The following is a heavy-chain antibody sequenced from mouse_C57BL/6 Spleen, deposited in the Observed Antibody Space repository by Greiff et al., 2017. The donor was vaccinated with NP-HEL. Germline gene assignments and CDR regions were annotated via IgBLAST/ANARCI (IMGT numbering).Heavy chain of an antibody. CDR2: IHPNSGST. D-gene: IGHD1-1*01. CDR3: AREGNYGSSWGYFDV. Sequence: QVQLKQSGPELVKPGASVKIPCKASGYTFTSYWMHWVKQRPGQGLEWIGMIHPNSGSTNYNEKFKSKATLTVDKSSSTAYMQLSSLTSEDAAVYYWAREGNYGSSWGYFDVWGTGTTVTVSS. J-gene: IGHJ1*03. CDR1: GYTFTSYW. V-gene: IGHV1-64*01.